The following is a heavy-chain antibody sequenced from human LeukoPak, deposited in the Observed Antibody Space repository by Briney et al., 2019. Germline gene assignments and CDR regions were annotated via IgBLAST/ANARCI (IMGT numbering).Heavy chain of an antibody. CDR2: TKQDGTEK. J-gene: IGHJ3*02. CDR3: ARGDFYGSGTSFIDAFDI. V-gene: IGHV3-7*01. Sequence: PGGSLRLSCAASGFTFSDYWMSWVRQAPGKGLEWVANTKQDGTEKYYVDSVKGRFTISRDNAKNSLYLQMNSLRAEDTAVYYCARGDFYGSGTSFIDAFDIWGQGTLVTVSS. CDR1: GFTFSDYW. D-gene: IGHD3-10*01.